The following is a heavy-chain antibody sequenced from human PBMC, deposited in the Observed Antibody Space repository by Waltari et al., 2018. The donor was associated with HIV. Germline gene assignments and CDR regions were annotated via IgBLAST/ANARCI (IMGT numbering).Heavy chain of an antibody. CDR3: ARQDSSRGNYYYGMDV. CDR1: GFTFSSYS. CDR2: ISSSSIYI. D-gene: IGHD3-22*01. V-gene: IGHV3-21*01. Sequence: EVQLVESGGGLVKPGGSLRLSCAASGFTFSSYSMNWVRQAPGKGLEWVSSISSSSIYISYADSVKGRFTISRDNAKNSLYLQMNSLRAEDTAVYYCARQDSSRGNYYYGMDVWSQGTTVTVSS. J-gene: IGHJ6*02.